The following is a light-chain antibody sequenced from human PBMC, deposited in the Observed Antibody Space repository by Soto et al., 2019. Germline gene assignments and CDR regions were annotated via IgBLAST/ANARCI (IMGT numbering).Light chain of an antibody. CDR2: GAS. CDR3: HQYNNWPPWT. CDR1: RGISSN. Sequence: EIVMKQSHGTLSVSPGERATLSRSAGRGISSNLARDQQKPGQAPRLLIYGASPRATGIPARFSGSGSGTEFTLTISSLQSEDFAVYYCHQYNNWPPWTFGQGTKVDI. V-gene: IGKV3-15*01. J-gene: IGKJ1*01.